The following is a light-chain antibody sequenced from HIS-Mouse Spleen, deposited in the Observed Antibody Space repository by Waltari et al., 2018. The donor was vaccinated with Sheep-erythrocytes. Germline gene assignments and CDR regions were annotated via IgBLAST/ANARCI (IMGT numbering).Light chain of an antibody. J-gene: IGLJ1*01. CDR2: DVS. CDR1: TSDVGGDNY. V-gene: IGLV2-11*01. CDR3: CSYAGSYNHV. Sequence: QSALTQPRSVSGSPGQSVTISCTGTTSDVGGDNYVSWYQQHPGKAPKLMIYDVSKRPSGVPDRFSGSKSGNTASLTISGLQAEDEADYYCCSYAGSYNHVFATGTKVTVL.